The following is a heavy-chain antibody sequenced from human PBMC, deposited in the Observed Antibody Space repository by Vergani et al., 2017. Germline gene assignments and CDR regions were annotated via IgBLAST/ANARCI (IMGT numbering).Heavy chain of an antibody. CDR2: ISAYNGNT. CDR1: GYTFTSYG. D-gene: IGHD4-17*01. V-gene: IGHV1-18*01. Sequence: QVQLVQSGAEVKKPGASVKVSCKASGYTFTSYGISWLRQAPGQGLEWMGWISAYNGNTNYAQKFQDRVTITRDTSASTAYMELSSLRSEDTAVYYCASELGNDYGDYAPPLNWGQGTRVTVSS. J-gene: IGHJ4*02. CDR3: ASELGNDYGDYAPPLN.